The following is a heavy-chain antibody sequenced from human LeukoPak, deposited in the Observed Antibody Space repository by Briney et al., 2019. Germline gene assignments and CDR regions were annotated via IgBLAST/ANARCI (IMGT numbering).Heavy chain of an antibody. CDR2: IYTSGST. CDR3: ARGGVDCSSTSCLQADY. D-gene: IGHD2-2*01. CDR1: GGSISSGSYY. V-gene: IGHV4-61*02. J-gene: IGHJ4*02. Sequence: PSQTLSLTCTVSGGSISSGSYYWSWSRQPAGKGLEWIGRIYTSGSTNYNPSLKSRVTISVDTSKNQFSLKLSSVTAADTAVYYCARGGVDCSSTSCLQADYWGQGTLVTVSS.